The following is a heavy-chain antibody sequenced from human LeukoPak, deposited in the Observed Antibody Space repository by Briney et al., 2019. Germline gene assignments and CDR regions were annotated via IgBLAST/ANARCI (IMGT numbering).Heavy chain of an antibody. CDR3: AKVEYGSGSYYQDY. Sequence: GGSLRLSCAASGFTFSSNAMSWVRQAPGKGLEWVSIVSGSGTDTFYAGSVKGRFTISRDNSKNTLYLQMNSLRVEDTAVYYCAKVEYGSGSYYQDYWGQGTLVTVSS. D-gene: IGHD3-10*01. J-gene: IGHJ4*02. V-gene: IGHV3-23*01. CDR2: VSGSGTDT. CDR1: GFTFSSNA.